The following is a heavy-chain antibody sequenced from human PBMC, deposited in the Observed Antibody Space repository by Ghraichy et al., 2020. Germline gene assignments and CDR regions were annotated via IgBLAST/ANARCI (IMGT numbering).Heavy chain of an antibody. CDR1: GFSLSTSGVR. D-gene: IGHD2-2*02. J-gene: IGHJ3*02. V-gene: IGHV2-70*04. Sequence: SGPTLVKPTQTLTLTCTFYGFSLSTSGVRLSWIRQPPGKALEWLARIDWDDDKFYSTSLKTRLTISKDTSKNQVVLTMTNVDPVDTATYYCARSHGYTSAYLAFDIWGQGTKVTVSS. CDR3: ARSHGYTSAYLAFDI. CDR2: IDWDDDK.